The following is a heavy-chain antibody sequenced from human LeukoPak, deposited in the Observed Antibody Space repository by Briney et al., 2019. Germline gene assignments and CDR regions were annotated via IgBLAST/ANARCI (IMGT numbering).Heavy chain of an antibody. CDR2: ISGYDGNT. V-gene: IGHV1-18*01. CDR1: GYTFTNYG. D-gene: IGHD6-19*01. CDR3: TRGRGRYSWFDP. J-gene: IGHJ5*02. Sequence: ASVKVSCKASGYTFTNYGVSWVRQAPGQGLEWMGWISGYDGNTNSAQKFQGRVTMTTDTSTSTAYMELRSLRSDDTAIYYCTRGRGRYSWFDPWGQGTLVTVSS.